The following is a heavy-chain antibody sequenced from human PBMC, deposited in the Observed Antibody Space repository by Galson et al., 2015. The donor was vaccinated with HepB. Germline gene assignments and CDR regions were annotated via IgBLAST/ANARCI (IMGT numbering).Heavy chain of an antibody. CDR2: INNHGSNI. V-gene: IGHV3-74*01. CDR3: ARSRGAAAGIFDN. D-gene: IGHD6-13*01. J-gene: IGHJ4*02. CDR1: GFTFSSYW. Sequence: SLIVSCAASGFTFSSYWIQWVRQVPGKGLVWMSSINNHGSNINYADSVKGRFTIPSDTAVNSQFLQMNSPRAEDTALYYWARSRGAAAGIFDNWGQGSLVTVSS.